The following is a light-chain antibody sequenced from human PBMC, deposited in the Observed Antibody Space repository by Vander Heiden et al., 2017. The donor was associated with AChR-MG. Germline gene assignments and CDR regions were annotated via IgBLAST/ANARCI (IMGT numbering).Light chain of an antibody. J-gene: IGLJ2*01. CDR3: QTWGTGIQV. CDR2: LEYDGRH. V-gene: IGLV4-69*01. Sequence: QVMVTQSPSAPASLGASVKLTCTLSTGHINYTIPCNQQHPQKGPRYLMKLEYDGRHYRGDGIPDRFSGSSSGAERYLTISSLQSEDEADYYCQTWGTGIQVFGAGTQLTVL. CDR1: TGHINYT.